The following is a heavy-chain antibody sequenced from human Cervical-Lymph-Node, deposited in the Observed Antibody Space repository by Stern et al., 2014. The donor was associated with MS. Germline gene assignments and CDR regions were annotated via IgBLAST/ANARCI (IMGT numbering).Heavy chain of an antibody. D-gene: IGHD3-10*01. J-gene: IGHJ4*02. CDR2: IIPIIGTA. V-gene: IGHV1-69*01. CDR1: GGTFSSSD. CDR3: ALGGFGHYFEY. Sequence: QMQLVQSGAEVQKPGSSVKVSCRASGGTFSSSDISLVRQAPGQGLEWMGGIIPIIGTANYAQKYQGRVTIAADESTSTAYMELSSLRSEDTAIYYCALGGFGHYFEYWGQGTLVTVSS.